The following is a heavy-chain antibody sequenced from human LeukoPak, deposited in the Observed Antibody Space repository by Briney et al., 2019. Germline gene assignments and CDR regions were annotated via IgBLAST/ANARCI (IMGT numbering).Heavy chain of an antibody. CDR2: ISSSGSTI. D-gene: IGHD6-19*01. V-gene: IGHV3-48*03. J-gene: IGHJ4*02. CDR3: ARNIAVAGTSFDY. Sequence: GGSLRLSCAASGFTFSSYEMNWVRQAPGKGLEWVSYISSSGSTIYYADSVKGRFTISRDNAKNSLYLQMDSLRAEDTAVYYCARNIAVAGTSFDYWGQGTLVTVSS. CDR1: GFTFSSYE.